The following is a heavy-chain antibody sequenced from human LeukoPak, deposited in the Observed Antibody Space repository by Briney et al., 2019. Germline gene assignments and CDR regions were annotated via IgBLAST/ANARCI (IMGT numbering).Heavy chain of an antibody. Sequence: GESLRLSCTASGFTFSDCDMNWFRQAPGKGLQCYADSAKGRFTISRDNAKNSLYLPMDNLRADDTAVYYCGKAFPPLRVAAAGDYWGQGTLVTVSS. J-gene: IGHJ4*02. CDR3: GKAFPPLRVAAAGDY. D-gene: IGHD6-25*01. CDR1: GFTFSDCD. V-gene: IGHV3-69-1*01.